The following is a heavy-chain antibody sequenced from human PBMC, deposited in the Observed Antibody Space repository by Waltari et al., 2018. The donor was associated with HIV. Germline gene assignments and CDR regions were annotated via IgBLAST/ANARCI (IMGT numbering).Heavy chain of an antibody. D-gene: IGHD4-17*01. V-gene: IGHV5-51*01. CDR2: IYPGDSDA. CDR1: GTNFAGYW. J-gene: IGHJ3*02. CDR3: ARRKGDYRTAFDT. Sequence: EEQLVQSGAAVKAPGESLKLSCPSLGTNFAGYWVGGGRQMHGKGLAWMGVIYPGDSDAVYSPSFQGRVIMSTDSSISTVYLQWSSLRASDTAMYYCARRKGDYRTAFDTWGQGTMVTASS.